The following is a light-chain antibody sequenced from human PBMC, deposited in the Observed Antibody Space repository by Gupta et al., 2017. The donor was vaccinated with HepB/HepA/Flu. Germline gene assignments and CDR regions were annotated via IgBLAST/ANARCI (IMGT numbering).Light chain of an antibody. J-gene: IGKJ4*01. V-gene: IGKV3-20*01. CDR2: GAS. CDR1: QSVSSSY. Sequence: EIALTQSPGTLSLSPGERATLSCRASQSVSSSYLAWYQQKPGQAPRLLIYGASSRATGIPDRFSGSGSGTDFTLTISRLEPEDFAVYYCQQDGSSPRTFGRGTKVEIK. CDR3: QQDGSSPRT.